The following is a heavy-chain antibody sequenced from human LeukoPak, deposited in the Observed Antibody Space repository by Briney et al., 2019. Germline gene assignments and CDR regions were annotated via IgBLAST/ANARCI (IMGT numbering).Heavy chain of an antibody. CDR3: ARGRVTTRGRFDY. V-gene: IGHV4-39*01. J-gene: IGHJ4*02. Sequence: PSETLSLTCTVSGGSITSSSYYWGWIRQPPGKGLEWIGSVYYSGSTYYNPSLKSRVTMSVDTSKNQFSLKLSSVTAADTAVYYCARGRVTTRGRFDYWGQGTLVTVSS. CDR2: VYYSGST. D-gene: IGHD4-17*01. CDR1: GGSITSSSYY.